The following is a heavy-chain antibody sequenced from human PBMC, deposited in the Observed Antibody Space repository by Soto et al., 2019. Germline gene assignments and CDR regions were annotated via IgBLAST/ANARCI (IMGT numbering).Heavy chain of an antibody. Sequence: GESLQISCKASGYLFSIYWIGCVRQMPGKGLEWMGIIYPGDSDTRYNPSFQGQVTISVDKSTSTAYLKWNSLKASDTAVYYCVVAAQPYYFDYWGQGTLVTVS. V-gene: IGHV5-51*01. J-gene: IGHJ4*02. CDR2: IYPGDSDT. CDR1: GYLFSIYW. CDR3: VVAAQPYYFDY. D-gene: IGHD2-15*01.